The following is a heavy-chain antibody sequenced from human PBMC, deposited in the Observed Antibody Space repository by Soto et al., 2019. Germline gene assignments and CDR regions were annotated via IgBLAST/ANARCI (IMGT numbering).Heavy chain of an antibody. Sequence: ETMSRTFSSSGSPISDYYWSWIRQPPGKRLEWIGYFYYSGSTKYNPSLKSRVTILEDTSKNQFSLKLNSVTAADTAVYYCAREGRMGTFDYWGQG. D-gene: IGHD1-1*01. CDR2: FYYSGST. CDR1: GSPISDYY. V-gene: IGHV4-59*01. CDR3: AREGRMGTFDY. J-gene: IGHJ4*02.